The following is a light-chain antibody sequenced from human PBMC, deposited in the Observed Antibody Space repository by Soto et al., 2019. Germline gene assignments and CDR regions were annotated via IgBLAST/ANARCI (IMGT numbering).Light chain of an antibody. CDR3: CSYAGSSPWV. CDR2: EGS. CDR1: SSDVGSYNL. Sequence: QSALTQPASVSGSPGQSITISCTGTSSDVGSYNLVSWYQQHPGKAPKLMIYEGSKRPSGVSNRFSGYKSGNTASLTISGLQAEDEADYYCCSYAGSSPWVFGTGTKVTVL. V-gene: IGLV2-23*01. J-gene: IGLJ1*01.